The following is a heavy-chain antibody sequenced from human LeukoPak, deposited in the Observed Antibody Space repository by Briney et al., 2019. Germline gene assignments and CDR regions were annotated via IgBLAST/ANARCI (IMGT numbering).Heavy chain of an antibody. D-gene: IGHD1-14*01. CDR2: TYYRSRWYN. Sequence: SQTLSLTCAVSGDSVSSNSAAWNWVRQSPSRGLEWLGRTYYRSRWYNDYAISVKSRMKINPDTSKNQFSLQLNSVTPEDTAVYYCARGDAPGGIYYYAMDVWGQGTTVTVSS. J-gene: IGHJ6*02. CDR1: GDSVSSNSAA. CDR3: ARGDAPGGIYYYAMDV. V-gene: IGHV6-1*01.